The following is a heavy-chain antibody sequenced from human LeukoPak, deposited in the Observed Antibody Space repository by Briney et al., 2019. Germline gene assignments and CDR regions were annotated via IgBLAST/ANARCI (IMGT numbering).Heavy chain of an antibody. D-gene: IGHD6-19*01. CDR1: GFTFSSYS. Sequence: GGSLRLSCAASGFTFSSYSMNWVRQAPGKGLEGVSYISSTNHYTYYADSVKGRFTISRDNAKNSLYLQMNSLRAEDTAVYYCARGRSGWYEDFWGQGTLVTVSS. V-gene: IGHV3-21*01. CDR2: ISSTNHYT. J-gene: IGHJ4*02. CDR3: ARGRSGWYEDF.